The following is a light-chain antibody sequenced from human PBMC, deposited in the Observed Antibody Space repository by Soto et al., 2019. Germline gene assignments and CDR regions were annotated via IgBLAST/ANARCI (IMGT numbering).Light chain of an antibody. CDR2: KAS. V-gene: IGKV1-5*03. CDR3: QQYNSFYPT. CDR1: QRIFNW. Sequence: DIQMTQSPSTLSASVGDRVTITCRASQRIFNWLAWYQQKPGKAPKLLIQKASNLETGVPSRFSGSGSGTDFTLSISSLQPDGSATYYCQQYNSFYPTFGQGTKVDIK. J-gene: IGKJ2*01.